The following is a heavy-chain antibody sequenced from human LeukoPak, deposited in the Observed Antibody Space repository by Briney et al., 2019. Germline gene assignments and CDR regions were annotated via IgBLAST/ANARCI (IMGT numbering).Heavy chain of an antibody. CDR1: GGSFSGYY. CDR2: INHSGST. J-gene: IGHJ6*02. V-gene: IGHV4-34*01. Sequence: SETLSLTCAVYGGSFSGYYWSWIRQPPGKGLEWIGEINHSGSTNYNPSLKSRVTISVDTSKNQFSLKLSSVTAADTAVYYCALSYYYGMDVWGQGTTVAVSS. D-gene: IGHD3-16*02. CDR3: ALSYYYGMDV.